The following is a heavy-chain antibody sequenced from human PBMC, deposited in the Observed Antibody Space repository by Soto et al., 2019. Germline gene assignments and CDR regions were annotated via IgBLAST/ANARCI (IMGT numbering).Heavy chain of an antibody. CDR2: VSSDGSNE. CDR3: AKDKSIAVACRGNYYYYNMDV. V-gene: IGHV3-30*18. Sequence: GGSLRLSCAGSGFAFSRYGMYWVRQAPGKGLEWVAVVSSDGSNEFYADSVKGRFTISRDNSKNTLYLQMHSLRAEDTAVYYCAKDKSIAVACRGNYYYYNMDVWGQGTTCTVSS. D-gene: IGHD6-19*01. CDR1: GFAFSRYG. J-gene: IGHJ6*01.